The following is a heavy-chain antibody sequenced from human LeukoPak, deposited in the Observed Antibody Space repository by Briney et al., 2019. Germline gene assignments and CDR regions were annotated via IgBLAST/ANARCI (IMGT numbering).Heavy chain of an antibody. CDR2: FDPEDGET. D-gene: IGHD2-15*01. CDR3: ATWRCSGGSCYSLPCYYGMDV. CDR1: GYTLTELS. Sequence: ASVKVSCKVSGYTLTELSMHWVRQAPGKGLEWMGGFDPEDGETIYAQKFQGRVTMTEDTSTDTAYMELSSLRSEDTAVYYCATWRCSGGSCYSLPCYYGMDVWGQGTTVTVSS. V-gene: IGHV1-24*01. J-gene: IGHJ6*02.